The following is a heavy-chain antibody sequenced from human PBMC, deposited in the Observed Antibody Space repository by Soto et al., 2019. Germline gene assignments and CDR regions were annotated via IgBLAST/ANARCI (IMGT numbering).Heavy chain of an antibody. D-gene: IGHD1-1*01. Sequence: PGESLKISWKGSGYSFTTYWIAWVRQMPGKGLEWMGVIYPGDSDTRYRPSFQGQVTISADKSISTAYLQWTSLKASDTAMYYCARYDGLTLYFDYWGQGNLVTVSS. CDR3: ARYDGLTLYFDY. CDR2: IYPGDSDT. V-gene: IGHV5-51*01. J-gene: IGHJ4*02. CDR1: GYSFTTYW.